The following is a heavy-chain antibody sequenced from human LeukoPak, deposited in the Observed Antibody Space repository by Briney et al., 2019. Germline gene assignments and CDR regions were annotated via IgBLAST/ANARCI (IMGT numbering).Heavy chain of an antibody. D-gene: IGHD1-1*01. CDR3: ARGALGMKYDRGYFDS. V-gene: IGHV3-7*01. CDR1: GFTFSSYW. J-gene: IGHJ4*02. CDR2: INQDGSET. Sequence: TGGSLRLSCAASGFTFSSYWMSWVRQAPGKGLEWVANINQDGSETYYVDSVKGRLTISRDDAKKSLFLQMSSLRAEDTAVYYCARGALGMKYDRGYFDSWGQGALVTVSS.